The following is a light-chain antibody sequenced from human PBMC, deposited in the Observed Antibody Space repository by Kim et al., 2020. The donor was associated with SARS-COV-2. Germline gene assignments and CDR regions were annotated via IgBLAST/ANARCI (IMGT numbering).Light chain of an antibody. CDR1: SLRSYY. Sequence: SSELTQDPAMSVVLGQAVRITCQGDSLRSYYASWYQQKPGQDPVLVIYGKNNRPSGIPDRFFGSSSGNTASLTITGVHAEEDADYYGNSRDSRGNLHWVFGGGTKLTVL. J-gene: IGLJ3*02. CDR3: NSRDSRGNLHWV. CDR2: GKN. V-gene: IGLV3-19*01.